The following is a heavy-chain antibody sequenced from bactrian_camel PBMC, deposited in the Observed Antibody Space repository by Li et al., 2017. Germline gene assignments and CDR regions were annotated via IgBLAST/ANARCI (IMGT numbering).Heavy chain of an antibody. CDR2: IDPDSSNT. D-gene: IGHD1*01. Sequence: HVQLVESGGGSVQAGGSLRLACTASGFTVGGANMSWVRQAPGKGLEWVSSIDPDSSNTYYADSMLGRFTISRDNAENTVFTVYLQMNSLKPEDTGMYYCAVNTLCVWPPSHAEFKHWGQGTQVTVS. J-gene: IGHJ4*01. V-gene: IGHV3-2*01. CDR3: AVNTLCVWPPSHAEFKH. CDR1: GFTVGGAN.